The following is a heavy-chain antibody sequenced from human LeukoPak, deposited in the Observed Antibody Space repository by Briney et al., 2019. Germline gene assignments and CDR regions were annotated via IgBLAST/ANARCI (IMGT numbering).Heavy chain of an antibody. J-gene: IGHJ4*02. CDR2: IIPIFGTA. D-gene: IGHD2-2*01. CDR1: GGTFSSYA. V-gene: IGHV1-69*13. CDR3: AREGYCSSTSCYLHFDY. Sequence: SVKVSCKASGGTFSSYAISWVRQAPGQGLEWMGGIIPIFGTANYAQKFQGRVTITADESTSTAYMELSSLRSEDTAVYYCAREGYCSSTSCYLHFDYWGQGTLVTVSS.